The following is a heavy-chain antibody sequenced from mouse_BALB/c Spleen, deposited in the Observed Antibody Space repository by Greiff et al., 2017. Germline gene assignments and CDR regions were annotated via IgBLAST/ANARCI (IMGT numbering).Heavy chain of an antibody. CDR1: GFTFSSYT. CDR3: TRDRGSYGSSYGYFDV. Sequence: EVQRVESGGGLVKPGGSLKLSCAASGFTFSSYTMSWVRQTPEKRLEWVATISSGGSYTYYPDSVKGRFTISRDNAKNTLYLQMSSLKSEDTAMYYCTRDRGSYGSSYGYFDVWGAGTTVTVSS. J-gene: IGHJ1*01. V-gene: IGHV5-6-4*01. D-gene: IGHD1-1*01. CDR2: ISSGGSYT.